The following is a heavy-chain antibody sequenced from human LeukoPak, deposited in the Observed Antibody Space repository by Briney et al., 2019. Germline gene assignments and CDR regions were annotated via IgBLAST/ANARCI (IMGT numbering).Heavy chain of an antibody. D-gene: IGHD3-10*01. V-gene: IGHV4-4*02. CDR1: GGSISSSNW. Sequence: SETLSLTCVVSGGSISSSNWWSWVRQPPGKGLEWIGEIHHSESTNYNPSLKSRVTISVDKSKNQFSLKLSYVTAADTAVYYCARDKGMIRGVIDYWGQGTLVTVSS. CDR2: IHHSEST. CDR3: ARDKGMIRGVIDY. J-gene: IGHJ4*02.